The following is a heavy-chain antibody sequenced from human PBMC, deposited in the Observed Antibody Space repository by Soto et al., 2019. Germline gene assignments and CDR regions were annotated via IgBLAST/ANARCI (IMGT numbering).Heavy chain of an antibody. J-gene: IGHJ4*02. Sequence: QVQLVESGGGVVQPGRSLRLSCAASGVTFSSYGMHWVRQAPGKGLEWVAVISYDGSDKYYADSVKGRFTISRDNSKKPLYLQMNSLRAADTAVFYCAKEAVGATPDYWGQGTLVTVSS. CDR2: ISYDGSDK. CDR1: GVTFSSYG. D-gene: IGHD1-26*01. V-gene: IGHV3-30*18. CDR3: AKEAVGATPDY.